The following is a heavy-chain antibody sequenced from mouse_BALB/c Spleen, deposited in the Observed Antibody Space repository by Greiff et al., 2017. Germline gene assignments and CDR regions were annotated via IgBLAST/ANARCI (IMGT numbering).Heavy chain of an antibody. D-gene: IGHD2-3*01. J-gene: IGHJ4*01. Sequence: QVQLQQSGAELARPGASVKMSCKASGYTFTSYTMHWVKQRPGQGLEWIGYINPSSGYTNYNQKSKDKATLTADKSSSTAYMQLSSLTSEDSAVYYCARWLLYAMDYWGQGTSVTVSS. CDR3: ARWLLYAMDY. CDR2: INPSSGYT. CDR1: GYTFTSYT. V-gene: IGHV1-4*01.